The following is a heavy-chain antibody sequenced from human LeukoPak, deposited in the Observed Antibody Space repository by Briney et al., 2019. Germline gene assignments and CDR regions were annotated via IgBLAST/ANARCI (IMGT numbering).Heavy chain of an antibody. CDR2: ITGSGGST. Sequence: GGSLRLSCVASGFTFSGHDMTWVRQAPGKGLQWVSSITGSGGSTYYADPVKGRFTISRDISRNTVYLQMNSLRAEDTAVYYCAKAYTIFGEVIFQYHYMDVWGKGTTVTVSS. J-gene: IGHJ6*03. D-gene: IGHD3-3*01. CDR1: GFTFSGHD. V-gene: IGHV3-23*01. CDR3: AKAYTIFGEVIFQYHYMDV.